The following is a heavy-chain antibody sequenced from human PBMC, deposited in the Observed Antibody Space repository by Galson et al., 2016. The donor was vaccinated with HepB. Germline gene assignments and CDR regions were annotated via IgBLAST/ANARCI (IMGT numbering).Heavy chain of an antibody. V-gene: IGHV3-21*01. CDR3: ARGDIVGAIFDY. CDR1: GFTFSSYS. Sequence: LRLSCAASGFTFSSYSMNWVRQAPGKGLEWVSSISSSSGYIYYADSVKGRFTISRDNAKNSLYLQMNSLRAEDTAVYYCARGDIVGAIFDYWGQGTLVTVSS. J-gene: IGHJ4*02. D-gene: IGHD1-26*01. CDR2: ISSSSGYI.